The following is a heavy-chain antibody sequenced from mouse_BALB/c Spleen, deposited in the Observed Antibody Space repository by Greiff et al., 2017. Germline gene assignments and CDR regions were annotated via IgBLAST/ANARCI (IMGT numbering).Heavy chain of an antibody. CDR1: GYTFTDYN. D-gene: IGHD4-1*01. Sequence: EVQLQQSGPELVKPGASVKISCKASGYTFTDYNMHWVKQSHGKSLEWIGYIYPYNGGTGYNQKFKSKATLTVDNSSSTAYMELRSLTSEDSAVYYCARSGTNWYYFDYWGQGTTLTVSS. J-gene: IGHJ2*01. CDR3: ARSGTNWYYFDY. CDR2: IYPYNGGT. V-gene: IGHV1S29*02.